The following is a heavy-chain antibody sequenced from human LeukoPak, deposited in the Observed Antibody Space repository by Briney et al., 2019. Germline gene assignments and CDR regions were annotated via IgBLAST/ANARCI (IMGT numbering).Heavy chain of an antibody. Sequence: PSETLSLTCTVSGGSISGAYWSWIRQPPGMGLEWIGYIYSSGITNYNPSLKSRVTMSVDTSKNQFSLNLSSVTAADTAVYYCARRIASAYALDSWGQGTLVTVSS. CDR1: GGSISGAY. V-gene: IGHV4-4*09. J-gene: IGHJ4*02. D-gene: IGHD3-16*01. CDR3: ARRIASAYALDS. CDR2: IYSSGIT.